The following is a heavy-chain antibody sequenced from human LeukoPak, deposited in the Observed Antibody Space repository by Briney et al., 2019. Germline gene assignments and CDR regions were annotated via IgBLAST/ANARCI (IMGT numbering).Heavy chain of an antibody. J-gene: IGHJ5*01. CDR3: ARPRQGTLSYVDS. CDR2: IYYSGST. Sequence: SETLTLTCAVSGGSISSGSYCWGWIRQPPGKGLEWIGSIYYSGSTYYNPSLKSQLTIFRDTSNNQLSLNLNSVTAADTAVYYCARPRQGTLSYVDSWG. V-gene: IGHV4-39*01. CDR1: GGSISSGSYC. D-gene: IGHD2/OR15-2a*01.